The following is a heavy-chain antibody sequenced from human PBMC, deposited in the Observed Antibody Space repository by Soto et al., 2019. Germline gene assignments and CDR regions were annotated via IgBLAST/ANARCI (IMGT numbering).Heavy chain of an antibody. CDR3: AKGGVVRLPVDY. V-gene: IGHV4-34*01. CDR2: NHHSGSA. Sequence: GWPFSGYYWSWIRQPPGKGLEGIGENHHSGSAKYNPSLKSRVTISVDTSKNEFSLKLSSVTAEDTAVYSCAKGGVVRLPVDYWGQGTLVTVSS. CDR1: GWPFSGYY. J-gene: IGHJ4*02. D-gene: IGHD3-10*01.